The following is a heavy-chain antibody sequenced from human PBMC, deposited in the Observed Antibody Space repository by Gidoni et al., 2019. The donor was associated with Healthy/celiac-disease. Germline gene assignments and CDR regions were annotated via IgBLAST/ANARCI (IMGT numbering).Heavy chain of an antibody. CDR3: ARSAIRFYYYYGMDV. Sequence: EVQLVESGGGLVQPGGSRGSSCAASGFTLSSYWMSWVRQAPGKGLEWVANIKQDVSEKYYVDSVKCRFTISRDNAKNSLYLQMNSLRAEDTAVYYCARSAIRFYYYYGMDVWGQGTTVTVSS. CDR1: GFTLSSYW. V-gene: IGHV3-7*01. D-gene: IGHD2-21*01. CDR2: IKQDVSEK. J-gene: IGHJ6*02.